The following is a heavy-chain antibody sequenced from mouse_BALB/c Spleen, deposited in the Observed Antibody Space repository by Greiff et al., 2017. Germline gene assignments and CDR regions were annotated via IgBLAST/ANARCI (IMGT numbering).Heavy chain of an antibody. V-gene: IGHV5-17*02. D-gene: IGHD4-1*01. CDR2: ISSGSSTI. CDR1: GFTFSSFV. J-gene: IGHJ4*01. CDR3: ARNWDENYYAMDY. Sequence: EVKLMESGGGLVQPGGSRKLSCAASGFTFSSFVMHWVRQAPEKGLEWVAYISSGSSTIYYADTVKGRFTISRDNPKNTLFLQMTSLRSEDTAMYYCARNWDENYYAMDYWGQGTSVTVSS.